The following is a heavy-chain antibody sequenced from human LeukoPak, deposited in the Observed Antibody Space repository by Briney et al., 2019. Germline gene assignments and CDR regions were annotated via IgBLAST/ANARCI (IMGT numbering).Heavy chain of an antibody. D-gene: IGHD6-13*01. CDR3: AKEAAQGGVAAALDY. J-gene: IGHJ4*02. V-gene: IGHV3-20*04. CDR1: GFTFDDYG. CDR2: INWNGGSI. Sequence: GGSLRLSCAASGFTFDDYGLSWVRQAPGKGLEWVSTINWNGGSIGYADSVKGRFTISRDNAKNSLYLQMNSLRAEDTALYYCAKEAAQGGVAAALDYWGQGTLVTVSS.